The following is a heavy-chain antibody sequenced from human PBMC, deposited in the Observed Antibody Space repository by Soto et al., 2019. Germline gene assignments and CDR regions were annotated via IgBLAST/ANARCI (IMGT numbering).Heavy chain of an antibody. V-gene: IGHV4-34*01. J-gene: IGHJ4*02. D-gene: IGHD6-19*01. CDR2: INHSGST. Sequence: SETLSLTCAVYGGSFSGYYWSWIRQPPGKGLEWIGEINHSGSTNYNPSLKSRVTISVDTSKNQFSLKLSSVTAADTAVYYCARGRKGGNSYSSGWSFDYWGQGTLVTVSS. CDR1: GGSFSGYY. CDR3: ARGRKGGNSYSSGWSFDY.